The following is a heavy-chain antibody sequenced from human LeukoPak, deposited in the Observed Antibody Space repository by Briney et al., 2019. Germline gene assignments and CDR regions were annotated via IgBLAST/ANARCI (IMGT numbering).Heavy chain of an antibody. J-gene: IGHJ3*02. Sequence: ASVKVSCKASGYTFTSYYMHWVRQAPGQGLEWMGIISPSGGSTSYAQKFQGRVTMTRDTSTSTVYMELSSLRSEDTAVYYCAREKATTVTTDAFDIWGQGTMVTVSS. CDR3: AREKATTVTTDAFDI. D-gene: IGHD4-17*01. CDR1: GYTFTSYY. CDR2: ISPSGGST. V-gene: IGHV1-46*01.